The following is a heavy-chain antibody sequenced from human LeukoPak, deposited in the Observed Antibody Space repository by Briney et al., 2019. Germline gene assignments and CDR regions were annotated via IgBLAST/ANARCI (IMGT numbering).Heavy chain of an antibody. V-gene: IGHV4-4*07. D-gene: IGHD6-19*01. CDR1: GGSITSYF. CDR3: ARETETVAGRGLDY. CDR2: IYTSGST. Sequence: SETLSLTCTVSGGSITSYFWTWIRQPAGKGLEWIGRIYTSGSTNYTPSLKSRATMSVDTSKNQFSLNLSSVTAADTAVYYCARETETVAGRGLDYWGQGTLVTVSS. J-gene: IGHJ4*02.